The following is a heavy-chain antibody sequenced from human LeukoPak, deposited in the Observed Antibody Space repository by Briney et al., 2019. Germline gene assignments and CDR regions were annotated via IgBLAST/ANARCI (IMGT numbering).Heavy chain of an antibody. J-gene: IGHJ4*02. Sequence: GESLQISCKGSGYSFTSYWIGWVRQMPGKGLEWMGIIYPGDSDTRYSPSFQGQVTISADKSISTAYLQWSSLKASDTAMYYCAREGHYYDSSGYPDYWGQGTLVTVSS. CDR3: AREGHYYDSSGYPDY. CDR2: IYPGDSDT. D-gene: IGHD3-22*01. CDR1: GYSFTSYW. V-gene: IGHV5-51*01.